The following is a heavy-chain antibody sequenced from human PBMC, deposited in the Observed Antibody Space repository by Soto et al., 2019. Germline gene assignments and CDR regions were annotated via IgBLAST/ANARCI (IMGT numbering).Heavy chain of an antibody. Sequence: GGSLRLSCAASGFTFSDHYMDWVRRAPGKGLEWVGRTRNKANSYTTEYAASVKGRFTISRDDSKNSLYLQMNSLKTEDTAVYYCARGPQYCSGGSCYPHYWGQGTLVTVSS. CDR3: ARGPQYCSGGSCYPHY. D-gene: IGHD2-15*01. CDR1: GFTFSDHY. V-gene: IGHV3-72*01. CDR2: TRNKANSYTT. J-gene: IGHJ4*02.